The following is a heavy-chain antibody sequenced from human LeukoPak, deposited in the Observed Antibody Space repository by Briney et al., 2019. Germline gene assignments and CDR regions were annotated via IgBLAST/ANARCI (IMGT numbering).Heavy chain of an antibody. Sequence: GGSLTLSCSASGFTFNNYAMHWVRQAPGKGLEYVSGINNNGGSTQYADSVKGRFTISRDNSKNILYLQMSSLRADDTATYYCVKTMVTFGGRIRTDYFDLWGPGKLVIVSS. D-gene: IGHD3-16*01. CDR1: GFTFNNYA. J-gene: IGHJ3*01. CDR3: VKTMVTFGGRIRTDYFDL. V-gene: IGHV3-64D*06. CDR2: INNNGGST.